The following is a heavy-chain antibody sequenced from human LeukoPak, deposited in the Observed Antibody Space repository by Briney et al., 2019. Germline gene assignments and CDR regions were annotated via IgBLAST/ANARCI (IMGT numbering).Heavy chain of an antibody. V-gene: IGHV4-59*08. CDR2: IYYSGST. J-gene: IGHJ4*02. CDR1: GGSISSYY. CDR3: ARHDSSRDYFVY. D-gene: IGHD6-13*01. Sequence: SETLSLTCTVAGGSISSYYWSWIRQPPGKGLEWIGNIYYSGSTNYNPSLKSRVTISVDTSKSQFSLKLSSVTAADTALYYCARHDSSRDYFVYWGQGTLVTVSS.